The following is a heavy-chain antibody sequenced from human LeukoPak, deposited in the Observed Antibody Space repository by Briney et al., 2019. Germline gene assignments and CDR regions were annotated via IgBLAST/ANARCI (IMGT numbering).Heavy chain of an antibody. V-gene: IGHV3-7*01. CDR2: IQQAGSEK. CDR3: ARPHLEHGDLFDY. J-gene: IGHJ4*02. CDR1: ASTFSSYW. D-gene: IGHD4-17*01. Sequence: PGGSLRLSCAASASTFSSYWMSCVRQPPGKGLEWVANIQQAGSEKNYVDSVKGRFTISRDNGKNSLYLQMNSLRAEDTAVYYWARPHLEHGDLFDYWGQGTLVTVSS.